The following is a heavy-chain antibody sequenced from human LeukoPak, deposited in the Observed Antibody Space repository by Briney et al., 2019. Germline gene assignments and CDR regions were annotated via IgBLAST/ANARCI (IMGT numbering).Heavy chain of an antibody. CDR2: ISYDGSNK. CDR3: AKDHGAAAGPGGFDY. CDR1: GFTFSSYG. Sequence: GRSLRLSCAASGFTFSSYGMHWVRQAPGKGLEWVAVISYDGSNKYYADSVKGRFTISRDNSKNTLYLQMNSLRAEDTAVYYCAKDHGAAAGPGGFDYWGQGTLVTVSS. J-gene: IGHJ4*02. V-gene: IGHV3-30*18. D-gene: IGHD6-25*01.